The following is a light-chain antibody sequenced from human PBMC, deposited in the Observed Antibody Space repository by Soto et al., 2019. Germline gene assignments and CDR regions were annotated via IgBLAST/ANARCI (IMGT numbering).Light chain of an antibody. CDR1: QRISSY. Sequence: IQMTQSPSSLSASVGDRVTITCRASQRISSYLNWYRQKPGKAPKLLIYGASSLQSGVPSRFSGSGSGTDFTLTISSLQPEDFATYYCQQSYSTPHTFGQGTKVDIK. CDR2: GAS. CDR3: QQSYSTPHT. V-gene: IGKV1-39*01. J-gene: IGKJ2*01.